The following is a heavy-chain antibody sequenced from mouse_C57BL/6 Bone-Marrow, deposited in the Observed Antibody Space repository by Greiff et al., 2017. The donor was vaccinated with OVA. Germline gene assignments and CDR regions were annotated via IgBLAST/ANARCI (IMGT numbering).Heavy chain of an antibody. CDR3: ARRLGRAWFAY. Sequence: DVMLVESGGGLVKPGGSLKLSCAASGFTFSDYGMHWVRQAPEKGLEWVAYISSGSSTIYYADTVKGRFTISRDNAKNTLFLQMTSLRSEDTAMYYCARRLGRAWFAYWGQGTLVTVSA. CDR1: GFTFSDYG. J-gene: IGHJ3*01. D-gene: IGHD4-1*01. CDR2: ISSGSSTI. V-gene: IGHV5-17*01.